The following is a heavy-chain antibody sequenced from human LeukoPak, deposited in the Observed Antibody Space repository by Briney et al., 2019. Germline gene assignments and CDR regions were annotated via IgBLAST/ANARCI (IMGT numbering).Heavy chain of an antibody. D-gene: IGHD4/OR15-4a*01. CDR2: VSSSSSTI. Sequence: GGSLRLSCAASGFTFSSCNIYWVRQAPGKGLEWVSYVSSSSSTIYYADSVKGRFTISRDNAKNSLYLQMNSLRAEDTAVYFCSGAPGDYHYMDVWGKGTTVTVSS. CDR1: GFTFSSCN. CDR3: SGAPGDYHYMDV. V-gene: IGHV3-48*01. J-gene: IGHJ6*03.